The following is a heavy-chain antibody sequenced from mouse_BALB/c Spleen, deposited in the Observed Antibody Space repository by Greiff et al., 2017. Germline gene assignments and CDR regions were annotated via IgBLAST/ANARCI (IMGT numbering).Heavy chain of an antibody. Sequence: EVQVVESGGGLVQPGGSMKLSCVASGFTFSNYWMNWVRQSPEKGLEWVAEIRLKSNNYATHYAESVKGRFTISRDDSKSSVYLQMNNLRAEDTGIYYCTRGGYYAWYFDVWGAGTTVTVSS. CDR1: GFTFSNYW. D-gene: IGHD2-3*01. CDR2: IRLKSNNYAT. CDR3: TRGGYYAWYFDV. J-gene: IGHJ1*01. V-gene: IGHV6-6*02.